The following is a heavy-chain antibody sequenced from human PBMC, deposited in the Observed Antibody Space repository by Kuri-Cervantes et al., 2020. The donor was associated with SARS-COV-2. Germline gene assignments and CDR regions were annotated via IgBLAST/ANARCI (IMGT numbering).Heavy chain of an antibody. CDR2: ISSSSSYI. J-gene: IGHJ4*02. D-gene: IGHD2-21*02. CDR3: ARAVVVTAMPFGY. CDR1: GSTFSSYS. V-gene: IGHV3-21*01. Sequence: ETLSLTCAASGSTFSSYSMNWVRQAPGKGLEWVSSISSSSSYIYYADSVKGRFTISRDNAKNSLYLQMNSLRAEDTAVYYCARAVVVTAMPFGYWGQGTLVTVSS.